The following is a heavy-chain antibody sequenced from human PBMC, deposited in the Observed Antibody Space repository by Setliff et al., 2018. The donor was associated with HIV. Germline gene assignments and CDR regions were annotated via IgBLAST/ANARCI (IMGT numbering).Heavy chain of an antibody. CDR1: GYSISSGYY. J-gene: IGHJ4*02. CDR2: IYHSGST. CDR3: ARATTTPIAGMLAPPPDY. Sequence: LSLTCAVSGYSISSGYYWGWIRQPPGKGLEWIGSIYHSGSTYYNPSLKSRVTISVDTSKNQFSLNLSSVTAADTAVYYCARATTTPIAGMLAPPPDYWGQGTLVTVSS. V-gene: IGHV4-38-2*01. D-gene: IGHD6-13*01.